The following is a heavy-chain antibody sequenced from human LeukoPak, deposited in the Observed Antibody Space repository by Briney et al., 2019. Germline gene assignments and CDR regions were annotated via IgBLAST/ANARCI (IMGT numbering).Heavy chain of an antibody. J-gene: IGHJ5*02. CDR3: ARRNGITIFGVVRGTEFDP. Sequence: GASVKVSCKASGYTFTGYYMHWVRQAPGQGLEWMGWINPNSGGTNYAQKFQGRVTMTRDTSISTAYMELSRLRSYDTAVYYCARRNGITIFGVVRGTEFDPWGQGTLVTVSS. D-gene: IGHD3-3*01. CDR2: INPNSGGT. V-gene: IGHV1-2*02. CDR1: GYTFTGYY.